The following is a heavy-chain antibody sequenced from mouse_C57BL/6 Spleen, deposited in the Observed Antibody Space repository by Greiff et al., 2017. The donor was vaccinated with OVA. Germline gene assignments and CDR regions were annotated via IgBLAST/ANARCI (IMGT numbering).Heavy chain of an antibody. V-gene: IGHV1-52*01. CDR1: GYTFTSYW. CDR2: IDPSDSET. CDR3: ARYYGSSYWYFDV. Sequence: QVQLQQPGAELVRPGSSVKLSCKASGYTFTSYWMHWVKQRPIQGLEWIGNIDPSDSETHYNQKFKDKATLTVDKSSSTAYMQLSSLTSEDSAVYYCARYYGSSYWYFDVWGTVTTVTVSS. D-gene: IGHD1-1*01. J-gene: IGHJ1*03.